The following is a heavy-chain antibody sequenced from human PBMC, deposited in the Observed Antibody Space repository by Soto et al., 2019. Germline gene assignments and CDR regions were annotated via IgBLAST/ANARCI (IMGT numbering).Heavy chain of an antibody. CDR2: ISGSGGST. CDR1: GFTFSSYA. D-gene: IGHD3-22*01. J-gene: IGHJ4*02. V-gene: IGHV3-23*01. Sequence: PGGSLRLSCAASGFTFSSYAMSWVRQAPGKGLEWVSAISGSGGSTYYVDSVKGRFTISRDNSKNTLYLQMNSLRAEDTAVYYCAKFQPLYYDSSGYPTPSFDYWGQGTLVTVSS. CDR3: AKFQPLYYDSSGYPTPSFDY.